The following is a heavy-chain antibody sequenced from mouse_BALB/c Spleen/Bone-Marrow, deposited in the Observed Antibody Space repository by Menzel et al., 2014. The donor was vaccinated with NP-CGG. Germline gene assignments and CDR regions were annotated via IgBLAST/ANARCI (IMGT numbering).Heavy chain of an antibody. CDR1: GYAFSSYW. V-gene: IGHV1-80*01. CDR2: IYPGDGDT. Sequence: VKLMESGAELVRPGSSLKISCKASGYAFSSYWMNWVKQRPGQGLEWIGQIYPGDGDTNYNGKFKGKATLTADKSSSTAYMQLSSLTSEDSAGYFCARSTSTMDYWGQGTTLTVSS. D-gene: IGHD1-1*02. CDR3: ARSTSTMDY. J-gene: IGHJ2*01.